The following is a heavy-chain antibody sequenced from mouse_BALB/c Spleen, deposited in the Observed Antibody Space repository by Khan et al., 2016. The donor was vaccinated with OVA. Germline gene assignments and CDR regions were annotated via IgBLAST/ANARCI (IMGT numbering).Heavy chain of an antibody. CDR2: ISYSGRT. CDR1: GYSITSDYA. V-gene: IGHV3-2*02. CDR3: ARWVTVTTVVASDFDY. J-gene: IGHJ2*01. D-gene: IGHD1-1*01. Sequence: EVQLQESGPGLVKPSQSLSLTCTVTGYSITSDYAWNWTRQFPGNKLEWVGYISYSGRTSYNPSLKSRISITRDTSKNQCFLQLSSVTTEDTAIYYCARWVTVTTVVASDFDYWGQGTTLTVSS.